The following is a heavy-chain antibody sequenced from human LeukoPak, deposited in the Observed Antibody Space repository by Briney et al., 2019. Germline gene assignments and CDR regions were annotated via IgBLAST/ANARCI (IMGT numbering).Heavy chain of an antibody. Sequence: ASVKVSCKALGYTFTDHYFHWLRQAPGQGLEWMGWIHPGRGDTNYAQKFQGRVSLTRDTAISTAYMELSRLTSDDTAVYYCARDHNWGPDYWGQGTLVSVSS. CDR2: IHPGRGDT. V-gene: IGHV1-2*02. CDR1: GYTFTDHY. D-gene: IGHD7-27*01. J-gene: IGHJ4*02. CDR3: ARDHNWGPDY.